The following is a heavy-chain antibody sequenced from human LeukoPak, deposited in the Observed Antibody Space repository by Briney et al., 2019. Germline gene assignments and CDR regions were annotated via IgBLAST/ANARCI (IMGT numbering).Heavy chain of an antibody. D-gene: IGHD1-14*01. J-gene: IGHJ5*02. CDR2: ITPTTGGA. CDR3: ATSDSTTGNWFDP. CDR1: GNTFSRYY. V-gene: IGHV1-46*01. Sequence: ASVKVSCKASGNTFSRYYFHWVRQAPGQGLDWMGIITPTTGGANYAQKFQGRVAMTRDTSTSTVYMELSNLTSGDTAVYYCATSDSTTGNWFDPWGQGTRVSISS.